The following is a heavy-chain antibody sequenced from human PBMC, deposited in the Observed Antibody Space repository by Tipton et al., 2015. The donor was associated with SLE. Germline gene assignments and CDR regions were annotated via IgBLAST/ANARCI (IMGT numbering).Heavy chain of an antibody. J-gene: IGHJ4*02. CDR1: GYSISSGFF. CDR2: IYHSGST. Sequence: TLSLTCSVSGYSISSGFFWGWLRQSPGKGLEWIGSIYHSGSTQYNPSLKSRVTISVDTSGNQVSLRLRSVTAADTAVYYCARGHPGNSFDYWGQGTLVTVSS. D-gene: IGHD1-14*01. CDR3: ARGHPGNSFDY. V-gene: IGHV4-38-2*01.